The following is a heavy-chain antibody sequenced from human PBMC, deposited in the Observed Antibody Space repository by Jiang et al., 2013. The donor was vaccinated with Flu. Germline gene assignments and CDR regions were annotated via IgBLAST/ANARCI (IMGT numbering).Heavy chain of an antibody. CDR2: SFTVGGT. CDR1: GGSISSGGYY. V-gene: IGHV4-31*03. Sequence: PGLVKPSQTLSLTCTVFGGSISSGGYYWSWIRQHPGRAWSGLGTSFTVGGTYYIPSLKSRVTISVDTSKNQLSLKLSSVTAADTAVYYCARVSVGYSAEYFLHWGQGT. CDR3: ARVSVGYSAEYFLH. D-gene: IGHD3-22*01. J-gene: IGHJ1*01.